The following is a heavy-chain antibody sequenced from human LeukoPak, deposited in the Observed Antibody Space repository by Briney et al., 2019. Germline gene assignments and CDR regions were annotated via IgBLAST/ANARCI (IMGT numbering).Heavy chain of an antibody. CDR1: GFTFDDYA. Sequence: PGRSLRLSCAASGFTFDDYAMRWVRHAPGKGLGWDSGISWNSGSIGYADSVEGRFTTSRDNAKNSLYLQMNSLRAEDMALYYCAKAGYSYGLYAYYFDYWGQGTLVTVSS. CDR2: ISWNSGSI. CDR3: AKAGYSYGLYAYYFDY. V-gene: IGHV3-9*03. J-gene: IGHJ4*02. D-gene: IGHD5-18*01.